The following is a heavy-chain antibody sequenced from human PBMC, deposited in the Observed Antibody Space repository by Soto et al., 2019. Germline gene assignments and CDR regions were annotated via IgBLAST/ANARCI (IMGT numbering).Heavy chain of an antibody. J-gene: IGHJ5*02. D-gene: IGHD3-3*01. CDR1: GYTFTSYD. V-gene: IGHV1-8*01. Sequence: QVQLVQSGAEVKKPGASVKVSCKASGYTFTSYDINWVRQATGQGLEWMGWMNPNSGNTGYAQKFQGRVTMTRNTSISTAYMELSSLRSEDTAVYYCAREDRITIFGVVIRARGCFDPWGQGTLVTVSS. CDR2: MNPNSGNT. CDR3: AREDRITIFGVVIRARGCFDP.